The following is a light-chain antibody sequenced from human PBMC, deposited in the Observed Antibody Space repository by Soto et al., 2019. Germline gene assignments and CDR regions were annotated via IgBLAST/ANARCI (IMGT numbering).Light chain of an antibody. V-gene: IGKV3-20*01. CDR1: QSVSSSY. J-gene: IGKJ1*01. CDR2: GAS. Sequence: EIVLTQSPGTLSLSPGERVTLSCRASQSVSSSYLAWYQQKPGQXPRLLIYGASSRATGIPDRFSGSGSGTDLTITISRLEPEDFEVYYCQQYGSSPRTFGQGTKVDIK. CDR3: QQYGSSPRT.